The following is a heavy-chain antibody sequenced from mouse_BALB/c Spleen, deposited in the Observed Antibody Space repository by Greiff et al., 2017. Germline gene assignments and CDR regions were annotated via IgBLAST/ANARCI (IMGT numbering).Heavy chain of an antibody. V-gene: IGHV14-4*02. Sequence: EVQLQESGAELVRSGASVKLSCTASGFNIKDYYMHWVKQRPEQGLEWIGWIDPENGDTEYAPKFQGKATMTADTSSNTAYLQLSSLTSEDTAVYYCNVNWDVDWFAYWGQGTLVTVSA. CDR1: GFNIKDYY. J-gene: IGHJ3*01. D-gene: IGHD4-1*01. CDR3: NVNWDVDWFAY. CDR2: IDPENGDT.